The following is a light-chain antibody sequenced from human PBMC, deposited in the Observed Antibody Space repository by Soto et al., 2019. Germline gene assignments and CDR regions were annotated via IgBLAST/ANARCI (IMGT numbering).Light chain of an antibody. CDR1: QSVSSN. J-gene: IGKJ2*01. CDR2: GAY. V-gene: IGKV3-15*01. Sequence: EIVMTQSPATLSVSPGEGATLSCRASQSVSSNLAWYQQKPGQAPRLLIYGAYIRATGIPARISGSGSGTEFTLNISSLQSEDFAVYYCQQYNNWPYTFGQGTKLEIK. CDR3: QQYNNWPYT.